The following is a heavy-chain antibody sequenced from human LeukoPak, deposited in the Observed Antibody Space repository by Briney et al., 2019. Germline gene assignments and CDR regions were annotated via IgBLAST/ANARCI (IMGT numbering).Heavy chain of an antibody. J-gene: IGHJ6*02. D-gene: IGHD2-2*01. CDR3: ARCSSSSCYSNGMDV. CDR1: GFTFEDYA. CDR2: INGNGGRT. Sequence: PGGSLRLSCAASGFTFEDYAMTWVRQAPGRGPEWISGINGNGGRTGYADSVKGRFTISRDNAKNSLYLQMNSLRVEDTALYHCARCSSSSCYSNGMDVWGQGTTVTVSS. V-gene: IGHV3-20*01.